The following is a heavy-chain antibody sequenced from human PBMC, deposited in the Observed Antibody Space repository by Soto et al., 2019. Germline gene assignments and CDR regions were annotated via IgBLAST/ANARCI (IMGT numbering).Heavy chain of an antibody. D-gene: IGHD4-17*01. J-gene: IGHJ6*02. CDR3: ALNDYDGRYYYYGMDV. CDR1: GGTFSSYA. V-gene: IGHV1-69*13. Sequence: SVKVSCKASGGTFSSYAISWVRQAPGQGLEWMGGIIPIFGTANYAQKFQGRVTITADESTSTAYMELSSLRSEDTAVYYCALNDYDGRYYYYGMDVWGQGTTVTVSS. CDR2: IIPIFGTA.